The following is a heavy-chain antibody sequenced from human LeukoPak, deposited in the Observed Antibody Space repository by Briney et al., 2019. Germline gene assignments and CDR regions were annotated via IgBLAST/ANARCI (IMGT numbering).Heavy chain of an antibody. Sequence: ASVKVSCKASGYTFTGYYMHWVRQAPGQGLEWMGWINPNSGGTNYAQKFQGRVTMTRDTSISTAYMELSRLRSDDTAVYYCARADYGGNYDAFDIWGQGTMVTVSS. D-gene: IGHD4-23*01. CDR3: ARADYGGNYDAFDI. CDR1: GYTFTGYY. V-gene: IGHV1-2*02. J-gene: IGHJ3*02. CDR2: INPNSGGT.